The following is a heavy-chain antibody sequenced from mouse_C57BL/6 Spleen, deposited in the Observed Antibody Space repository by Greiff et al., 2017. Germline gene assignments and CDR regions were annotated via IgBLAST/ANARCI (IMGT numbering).Heavy chain of an antibody. CDR3: ARERSGTWDD. CDR2: ISDGGSYT. J-gene: IGHJ2*01. V-gene: IGHV5-4*01. Sequence: DVKLVESGGGLVKPGGSLKLSCAASGFTFSSYDMSWVRQTPEKRLEWVATISDGGSYTYYPDNVKGRCTISRDKAKNNLYLQMSHLKSEDTAMYYCARERSGTWDDWGQGTTRTVS. D-gene: IGHD1-3*01. CDR1: GFTFSSYD.